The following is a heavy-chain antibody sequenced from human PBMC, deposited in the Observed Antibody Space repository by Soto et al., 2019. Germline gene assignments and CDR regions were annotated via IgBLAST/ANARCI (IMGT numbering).Heavy chain of an antibody. V-gene: IGHV3-73*01. CDR1: GFTFSGSA. J-gene: IGHJ4*02. D-gene: IGHD3-22*01. CDR2: IRSKANSYAT. CDR3: TVIVVASPH. Sequence: GGSLRLSCAASGFTFSGSAMHWVRQASGKGLEWVGRIRSKANSYATAYAASVKGRFTISRDDSKNTAYLQMNSLKTEDTAVYYCTVIVVASPHWGQGTLVTVSS.